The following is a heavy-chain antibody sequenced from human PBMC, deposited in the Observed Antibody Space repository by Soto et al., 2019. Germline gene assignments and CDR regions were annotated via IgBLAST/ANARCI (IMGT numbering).Heavy chain of an antibody. CDR1: GITFRRHT. CDR3: VSWVSAHFDY. J-gene: IGHJ4*02. V-gene: IGHV3-23*01. CDR2: IDPSGANK. Sequence: GGSLRLSCAASGITFRRHTMSWVRQAPGTGLEWVSTIDPSGANKNYADSVKGRFTISRDNSRNTLDLQMNSLRVGDTALYYCVSWVSAHFDYWGQGTPVTVSS. D-gene: IGHD3-16*01.